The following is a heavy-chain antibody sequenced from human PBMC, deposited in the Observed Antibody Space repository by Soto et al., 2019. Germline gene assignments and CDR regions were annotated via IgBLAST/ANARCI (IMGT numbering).Heavy chain of an antibody. CDR3: ARETSGPFPDVLRTDYYYMDV. D-gene: IGHD1-1*01. V-gene: IGHV4-31*03. CDR2: IYYSGST. J-gene: IGHJ6*03. Sequence: PSETLSLTCTVSGGSISSGGYYWSWIRQHPGKGLEWIGYIYYSGSTYYNPSLKSRVTISVDTSKNQFSLKLSSVTAADTAVYYCARETSGPFPDVLRTDYYYMDVWGKGTTVTVSS. CDR1: GGSISSGGYY.